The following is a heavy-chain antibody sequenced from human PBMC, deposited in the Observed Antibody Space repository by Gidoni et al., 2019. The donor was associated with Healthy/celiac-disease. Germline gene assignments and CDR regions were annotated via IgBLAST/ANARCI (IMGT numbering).Heavy chain of an antibody. D-gene: IGHD3-9*01. Sequence: QVQLVESGGGLVKPGGSLRLSCAASAFTFSDYYMSWIRQAPGRGLEWVSYSSSSGSTIYYADSVKGRFTVSRDNAKNSLYLQMNRRRAEDTAVYYCARDKLRYFDWPPGYMDVWGEGTTVTASS. CDR3: ARDKLRYFDWPPGYMDV. V-gene: IGHV3-11*01. CDR2: SSSSGSTI. CDR1: AFTFSDYY. J-gene: IGHJ6*03.